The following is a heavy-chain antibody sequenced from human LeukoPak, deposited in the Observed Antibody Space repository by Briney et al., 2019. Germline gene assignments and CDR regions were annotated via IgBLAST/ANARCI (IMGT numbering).Heavy chain of an antibody. Sequence: SETLSLTCSVSGGTISSYYWSWIRQPPGEGLEWIGYVSNGGSTSYNPSLKSRVTISVDTSKNQLSLKLSSVTAADTDVYHCVRLQPNTGEWAFDIWGQGTMVSVSS. CDR1: GGTISSYY. D-gene: IGHD1-1*01. J-gene: IGHJ3*02. V-gene: IGHV4-59*01. CDR2: VSNGGST. CDR3: VRLQPNTGEWAFDI.